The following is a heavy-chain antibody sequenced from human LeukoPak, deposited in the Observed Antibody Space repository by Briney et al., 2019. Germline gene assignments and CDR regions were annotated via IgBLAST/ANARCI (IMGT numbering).Heavy chain of an antibody. V-gene: IGHV4-61*02. D-gene: IGHD6-19*01. CDR3: ASLAARGAGLY. CDR2: IYTSGST. Sequence: SETLSLTCTVSGGSINSGDYYWSWIRQPAGKGLEWIGRIYTSGSTNYNPSLKSRVTISVDTSKNQFSLKLSSVTAADTAVYYCASLAARGAGLYWGQGTLVTVSS. CDR1: GGSINSGDYY. J-gene: IGHJ4*02.